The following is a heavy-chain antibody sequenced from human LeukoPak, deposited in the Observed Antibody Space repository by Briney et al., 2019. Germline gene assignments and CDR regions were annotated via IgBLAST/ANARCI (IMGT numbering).Heavy chain of an antibody. D-gene: IGHD2-2*02. CDR3: ARHRRGDCGSASCYTDY. Sequence: PSETLSLTCVVSGGSISSSNYYWGWIRQPPGKGLEWIGSISYSGTTYYNPSLNSRVTISVDTSKNQFSLRLSSVTVADTAVYYCARHRRGDCGSASCYTDYWGQGTLVTVSS. V-gene: IGHV4-39*01. CDR2: ISYSGTT. CDR1: GGSISSSNYY. J-gene: IGHJ4*02.